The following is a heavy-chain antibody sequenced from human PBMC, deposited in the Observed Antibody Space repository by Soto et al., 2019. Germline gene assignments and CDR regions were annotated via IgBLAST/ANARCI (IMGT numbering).Heavy chain of an antibody. CDR1: GGTFSSYA. J-gene: IGHJ6*02. Sequence: QVQLVQSGAEVKKPGSSVKVSCKASGGTFSSYAISWVRQAPGQGLEWMGGIIPIFGTANYAQKFQGRVTITADESTSTAYMELSSLRSEDTAVYYCVRAIIHYRPVATIRNYYYGMDVWGQGTTVTVSS. D-gene: IGHD5-12*01. V-gene: IGHV1-69*01. CDR3: VRAIIHYRPVATIRNYYYGMDV. CDR2: IIPIFGTA.